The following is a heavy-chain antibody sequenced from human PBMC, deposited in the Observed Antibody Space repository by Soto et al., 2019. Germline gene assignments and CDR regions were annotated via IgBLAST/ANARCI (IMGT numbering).Heavy chain of an antibody. CDR2: INPNSGGT. CDR1: GYTFTGYY. J-gene: IGHJ6*02. D-gene: IGHD4-17*01. CDR3: ARHQATTVTVYYFYGMDV. Sequence: ASVKVSCKASGYTFTGYYMHWVRQAPGQGLEWMGWINPNSGGTNYAQKFQGWVTMTRDTSISSAYMELSRLRSDDTAVYYCARHQATTVTVYYFYGMDVWGQGTTVTVSS. V-gene: IGHV1-2*04.